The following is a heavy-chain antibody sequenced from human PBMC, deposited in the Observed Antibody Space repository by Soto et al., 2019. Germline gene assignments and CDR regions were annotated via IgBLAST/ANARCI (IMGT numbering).Heavy chain of an antibody. J-gene: IGHJ4*02. V-gene: IGHV1-46*01. CDR2: INPSGGST. Sequence: ASVKVSCKASGYTFTSYYMNWVRQAPGQGLEWMGIINPSGGSTTYAQKFQGRVTMTRDTSTSTVYMELSNLRSDDTAVYYCTSQSAPTDYGGQGTLVTVSS. CDR3: TSQSAPTDY. CDR1: GYTFTSYY.